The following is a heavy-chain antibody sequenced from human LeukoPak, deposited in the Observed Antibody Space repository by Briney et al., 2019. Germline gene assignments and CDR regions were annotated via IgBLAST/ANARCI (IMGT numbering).Heavy chain of an antibody. CDR2: IKEDGSEK. D-gene: IGHD1-1*01. V-gene: IGHV3-7*01. CDR3: ARDHWNFDR. Sequence: GGSLRLSCAASGFTFSSYWMTWVRQAPGKGLEWVANIKEDGSEKYYMDSVKGRFTISRDNAKNSLYLQMNSLRVEDTAIYYCARDHWNFDRWGQGTLVTVSS. CDR1: GFTFSSYW. J-gene: IGHJ5*02.